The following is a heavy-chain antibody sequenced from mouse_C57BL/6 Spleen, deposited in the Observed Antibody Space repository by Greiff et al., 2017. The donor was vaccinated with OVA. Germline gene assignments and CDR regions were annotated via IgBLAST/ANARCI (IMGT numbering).Heavy chain of an antibody. CDR2: IDPETGGT. J-gene: IGHJ3*01. Sequence: VQGVESGAELVRPGASVTLSCKASGYTFTDYEMHWVKQTPVHGLEWIGAIDPETGGTAYNQKFKGKAILTADKSSSTAYMELRSLTSEDSAVYYCTRMGTGTRFAYWGQGTLVTVSA. D-gene: IGHD1-1*01. V-gene: IGHV1-15*01. CDR3: TRMGTGTRFAY. CDR1: GYTFTDYE.